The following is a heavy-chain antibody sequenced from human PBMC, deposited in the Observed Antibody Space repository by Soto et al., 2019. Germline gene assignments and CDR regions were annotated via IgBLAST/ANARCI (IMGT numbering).Heavy chain of an antibody. Sequence: QVQLVQSGAEVKKPGSSVKVSCKASGGTFSSYAISWVRQAPGQGLEWMGGIIPIFGTANYAQKFQGRVXIXAXXSTSTAYMELSSLRSEDTAVYYCARDPGTPKWFDPWGQGTLVTVSS. V-gene: IGHV1-69*12. CDR2: IIPIFGTA. J-gene: IGHJ5*02. CDR3: ARDPGTPKWFDP. CDR1: GGTFSSYA.